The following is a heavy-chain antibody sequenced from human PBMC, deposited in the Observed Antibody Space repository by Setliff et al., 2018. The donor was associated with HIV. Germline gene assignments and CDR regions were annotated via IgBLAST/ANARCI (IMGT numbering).Heavy chain of an antibody. CDR2: IRHSGYT. J-gene: IGHJ6*03. V-gene: IGHV4-59*01. CDR1: GGSIGSYH. D-gene: IGHD6-19*01. CDR3: AREFSERSPNPDHYYYYMDV. Sequence: SETLSLTCNVSGGSIGSYHWAWIRQSPGKGLEYIGNIRHSGYTNYNPSLKSRLNMSVDTSNYQISLKLTAVTAADTAVYYCAREFSERSPNPDHYYYYMDVWGKGTTVTVPS.